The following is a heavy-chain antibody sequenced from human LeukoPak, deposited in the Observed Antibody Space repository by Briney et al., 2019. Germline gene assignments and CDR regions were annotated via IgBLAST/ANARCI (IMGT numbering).Heavy chain of an antibody. D-gene: IGHD3-22*01. CDR1: GGTFSSYA. Sequence: ASVKVSCKASGGTFSSYAISWVRQAPGQGLEWMGGIIPIFGTANYAQKFQGRVTITADESTSTAYMELSSLRSEDTAVYYCARDLPGYYYDSSGSFQHWGQGTLVTVSS. V-gene: IGHV1-69*13. CDR2: IIPIFGTA. CDR3: ARDLPGYYYDSSGSFQH. J-gene: IGHJ1*01.